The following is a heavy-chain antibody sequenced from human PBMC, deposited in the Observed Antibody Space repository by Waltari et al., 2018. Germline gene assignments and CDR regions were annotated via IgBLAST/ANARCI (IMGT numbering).Heavy chain of an antibody. CDR3: GRHIYSSGWYYYFDY. CDR1: GYRFPGYW. D-gene: IGHD6-19*01. V-gene: IGHV5-51*01. CDR2: IHPKESDV. Sequence: EVQLVQSGAEVKKPGESLKISCQGSGYRFPGYWIAWVRQMPGKGLEYIGIIHPKESDVRYSPSFQGQVTISVDKSINTAYLQWSSLKASDTAMYYCGRHIYSSGWYYYFDYWGQGTLVTVSS. J-gene: IGHJ4*02.